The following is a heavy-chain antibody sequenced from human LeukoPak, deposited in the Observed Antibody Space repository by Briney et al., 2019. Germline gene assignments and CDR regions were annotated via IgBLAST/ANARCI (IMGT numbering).Heavy chain of an antibody. D-gene: IGHD3-16*01. Sequence: ASVTVSCKASGYTFTGYYMHWVRQAPGQGLEWMGWINPNSGGTNYAQKFQGRVTMTRDTSISTAYMELSRLRSDDTAVYYCARVSDLGGPSPAGYWSQGTLVTVSS. V-gene: IGHV1-2*02. J-gene: IGHJ4*02. CDR2: INPNSGGT. CDR3: ARVSDLGGPSPAGY. CDR1: GYTFTGYY.